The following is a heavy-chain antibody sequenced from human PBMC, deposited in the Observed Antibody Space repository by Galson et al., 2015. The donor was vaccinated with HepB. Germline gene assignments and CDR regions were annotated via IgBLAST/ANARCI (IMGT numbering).Heavy chain of an antibody. D-gene: IGHD1-26*01. CDR3: ARDSAPVRAFDI. CDR1: GGTFSSYA. CDR2: IIPIFGTA. Sequence: SVKVSCKASGGTFSSYAISWVRQAPGQGLEWMGGIIPIFGTANYAQKFQGRVTITADESTSTAYMELSSLRSEDTAVYYCARDSAPVRAFDIWGQGTMVTVSS. V-gene: IGHV1-69*13. J-gene: IGHJ3*02.